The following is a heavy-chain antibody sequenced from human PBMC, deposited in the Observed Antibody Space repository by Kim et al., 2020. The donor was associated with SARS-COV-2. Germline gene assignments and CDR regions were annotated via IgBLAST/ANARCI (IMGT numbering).Heavy chain of an antibody. CDR1: GGTFSSYA. Sequence: SVKVSCKASGGTFSSYAISWVRQAPGQGLEWMGGIIPIFGTANYAQKFQGRVTITADESTSTAYMELSSLRSEDTAVYYCAREYQLALPDYYYYGMDVWGQGTTVTVSS. D-gene: IGHD6-6*01. CDR3: AREYQLALPDYYYYGMDV. CDR2: IIPIFGTA. J-gene: IGHJ6*02. V-gene: IGHV1-69*13.